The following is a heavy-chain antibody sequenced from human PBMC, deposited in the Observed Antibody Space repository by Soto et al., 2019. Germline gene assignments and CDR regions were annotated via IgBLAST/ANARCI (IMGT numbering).Heavy chain of an antibody. Sequence: ESGPTLVNPTETLTLTCTVSGFSLSNARMGVSWIRQPPGKALEWLAHIFSNDEKSYSTSLKSRLTISKDTSKSQVVLTMTNMDPVDTATYYCARMSVLRYFDWLSIVNWFDPWGQGTLVTVSS. CDR2: IFSNDEK. D-gene: IGHD3-9*01. CDR1: GFSLSNARMG. V-gene: IGHV2-26*01. CDR3: ARMSVLRYFDWLSIVNWFDP. J-gene: IGHJ5*02.